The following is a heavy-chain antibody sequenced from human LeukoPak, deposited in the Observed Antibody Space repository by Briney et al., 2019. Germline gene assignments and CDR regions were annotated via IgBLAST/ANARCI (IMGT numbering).Heavy chain of an antibody. CDR2: ISGSGGST. V-gene: IGHV3-23*01. J-gene: IGHJ3*02. D-gene: IGHD5-18*01. Sequence: GGSLRLSXAASGFTFSSYAMSWVRQAPGKGLEWVSAISGSGGSTYYADSVKGRFTISRDNSKNTLYLQMNSLRAEDTAVYYCAKAQLSLRGAFDIWGQGTMVTVSS. CDR1: GFTFSSYA. CDR3: AKAQLSLRGAFDI.